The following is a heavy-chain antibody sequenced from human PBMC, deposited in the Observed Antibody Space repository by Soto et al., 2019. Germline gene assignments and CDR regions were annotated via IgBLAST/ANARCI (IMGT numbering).Heavy chain of an antibody. CDR1: GFTFSSYS. CDR3: AKDYRAVVVVVAAT. Sequence: PGGSLRLSCAASGFTFSSYSMSWVRQAPGKGLEWVSAISGSGGSTYYADSVKGRFTISRDNSKNTLYLQMNSLRAEDTAVYYCAKDYRAVVVVVAATWGQGTMVTVSS. D-gene: IGHD2-15*01. CDR2: ISGSGGST. V-gene: IGHV3-23*01. J-gene: IGHJ3*01.